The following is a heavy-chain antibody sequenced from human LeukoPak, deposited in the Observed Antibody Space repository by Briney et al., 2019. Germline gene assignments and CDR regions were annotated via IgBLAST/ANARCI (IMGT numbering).Heavy chain of an antibody. Sequence: ASVKVSCKASGYTFINYAIHWLRQAPGQRLEWMGWINAANGNTKYSQKFQGRVTITRDTSASTAYMELSSLRFEDTSVYYCGRYSDDAWFDPWGQGTLVTVSS. V-gene: IGHV1-3*01. CDR3: GRYSDDAWFDP. CDR1: GYTFINYA. CDR2: INAANGNT. D-gene: IGHD4-17*01. J-gene: IGHJ5*02.